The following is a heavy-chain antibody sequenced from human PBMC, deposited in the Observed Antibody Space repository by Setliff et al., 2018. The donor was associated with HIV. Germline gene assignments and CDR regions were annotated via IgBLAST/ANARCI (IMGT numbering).Heavy chain of an antibody. CDR1: GGSFSGYY. CDR3: ARSRTSSGYYGVTGYGMDV. CDR2: INHSGST. V-gene: IGHV4-34*01. J-gene: IGHJ6*02. D-gene: IGHD3-22*01. Sequence: SETLSLTCAVYGGSFSGYYWSWIRQPPGKGLEWIGEINHSGSTNYNPSLHSRVTILVDTSKNQFSLKLSSVTAADTAVYYCARSRTSSGYYGVTGYGMDVWGQGTTVTVSS.